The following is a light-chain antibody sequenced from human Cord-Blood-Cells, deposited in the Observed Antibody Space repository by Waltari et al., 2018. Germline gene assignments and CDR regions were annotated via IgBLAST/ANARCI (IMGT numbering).Light chain of an antibody. CDR1: QSVSSY. V-gene: IGKV3-11*01. CDR2: DAS. J-gene: IGKJ3*01. CDR3: QQRSNWPLT. Sequence: EIVLTQSTATLSLSPGERATLSCRASQSVSSYLAWSQQKPGQAPRLLIYDASNRATGIPARFSGSGSGTDFTLTISSLEPEDFAVYYCQQRSNWPLTFGPGTKVDIK.